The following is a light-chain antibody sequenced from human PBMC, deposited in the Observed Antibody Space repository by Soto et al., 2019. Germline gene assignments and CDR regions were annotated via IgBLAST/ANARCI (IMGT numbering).Light chain of an antibody. CDR2: DAS. CDR1: QSISSW. Sequence: DIQMAQFPTTLSASVGDRVTITCRASQSISSWLAWDQQKPGKAPKVLIYDASSLESGVPSRFSGSGSGTEFTLTISSLQPDDFATYYCQQCSSYPTFGQGTRLEIK. CDR3: QQCSSYPT. J-gene: IGKJ5*01. V-gene: IGKV1-5*01.